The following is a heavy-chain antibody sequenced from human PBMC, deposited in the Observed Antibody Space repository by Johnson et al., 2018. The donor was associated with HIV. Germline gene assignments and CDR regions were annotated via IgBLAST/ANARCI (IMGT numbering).Heavy chain of an antibody. CDR1: EFTFSTYG. CDR3: AKGQGYSYDLSSPFDI. CDR2: ISWNSGII. J-gene: IGHJ3*02. V-gene: IGHV3-9*01. Sequence: VQLVESGGGVVQPGGSLRLSCAASEFTFSTYGMHWVRQAPGKGLEWVSGISWNSGIIGYADSVKGRFTITRDNAKNSLYLQMNSLRAEDTALYYCAKGQGYSYDLSSPFDIWGQGTMVTVSS. D-gene: IGHD5-18*01.